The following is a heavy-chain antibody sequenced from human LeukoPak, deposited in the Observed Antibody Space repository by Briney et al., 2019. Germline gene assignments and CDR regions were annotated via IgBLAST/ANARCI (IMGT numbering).Heavy chain of an antibody. V-gene: IGHV3-23*01. J-gene: IGHJ3*02. CDR3: TTGPWVVVPVAIRNDAFDI. CDR1: GFAFSTHA. Sequence: PGGSLRLSCGASGFAFSTHAMSWVRQAPGKGLQWVSSISENWGGSFYADSVEGRFTFSRDNSRTPLYLQMNNIKAENTAVYYCTTGPWVVVPVAIRNDAFDIWGQGTMVTVSS. D-gene: IGHD2-2*02. CDR2: ISENWGGS.